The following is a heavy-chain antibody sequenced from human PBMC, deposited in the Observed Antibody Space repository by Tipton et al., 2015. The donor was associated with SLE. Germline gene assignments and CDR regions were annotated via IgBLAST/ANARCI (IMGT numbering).Heavy chain of an antibody. CDR2: IYYSGST. CDR1: GGSISSSSYY. J-gene: IGHJ4*02. V-gene: IGHV4-39*07. CDR3: AQAKWGTNFDY. Sequence: TLSLTCTVSGGSISSSSYYWAWIRQPPGKGLEWIGSIYYSGSTYYNPSLESRVTISVDTSKNQFSLKLSSVTAADTAVFYCAQAKWGTNFDYWGQGTLVTVSS. D-gene: IGHD7-27*01.